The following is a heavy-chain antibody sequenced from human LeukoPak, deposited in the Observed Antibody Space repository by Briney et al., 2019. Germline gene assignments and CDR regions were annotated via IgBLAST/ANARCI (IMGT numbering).Heavy chain of an antibody. CDR3: ARDQQWLVRGQYYFDY. Sequence: ASVKVSCKVSGYTLTELSMHWVRQAPGKGLEWMGGFDPEDGETIYAQKFQGRVTMTEDTSTDTAYMELSSLRSDDTAVYYCARDQQWLVRGQYYFDYWGQGTLVTVSS. D-gene: IGHD6-19*01. CDR2: FDPEDGET. V-gene: IGHV1-24*01. J-gene: IGHJ4*02. CDR1: GYTLTELS.